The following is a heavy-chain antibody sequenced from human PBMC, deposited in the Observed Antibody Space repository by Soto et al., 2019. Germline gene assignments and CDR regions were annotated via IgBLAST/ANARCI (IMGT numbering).Heavy chain of an antibody. CDR3: ARGGAVVVPGAVDRHNWFDP. CDR1: GGTFSSYS. J-gene: IGHJ5*02. CDR2: VIPILGMA. D-gene: IGHD2-2*01. Sequence: QVQLVQSGAEVKKPGSSVKVSCEASGGTFSSYSFSWVRQAPGQGLEWMGRVIPILGMANYAQKFQGRVTIHGDKSTSTVYMELSSLRSEDTAVYYCARGGAVVVPGAVDRHNWFDPWGQGTLVTVSS. V-gene: IGHV1-69*02.